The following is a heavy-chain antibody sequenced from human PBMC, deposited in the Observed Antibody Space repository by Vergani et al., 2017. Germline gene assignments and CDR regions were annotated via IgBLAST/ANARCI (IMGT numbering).Heavy chain of an antibody. CDR1: GFTFSNAW. Sequence: EVQLLESGGDLVQPGGSLRLSCAASGFTFSNAWMSWVRQAPGKGLEWVGRIKSKTDGGTTDYAAPVKGRFTISRDNSKNTLYLQMNSLRADDTAVYYCAKGVYCSSTSCYEGRGYYYGMGVWGQGTTVTFSS. D-gene: IGHD2-2*01. CDR3: AKGVYCSSTSCYEGRGYYYGMGV. V-gene: IGHV3-15*01. J-gene: IGHJ6*02. CDR2: IKSKTDGGTT.